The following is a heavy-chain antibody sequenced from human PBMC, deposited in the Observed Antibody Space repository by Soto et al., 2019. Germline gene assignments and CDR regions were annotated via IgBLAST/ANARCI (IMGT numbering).Heavy chain of an antibody. J-gene: IGHJ6*02. CDR1: GGSISSGGYS. D-gene: IGHD3-10*01. CDR2: IYHSGST. Sequence: SETLSLTCAVSGGSISSGGYSWSWIRQPPGKGLEWIGYIYHSGSTYYNPSLKSRVTISVDRSKNQFSLKLSSVTAADTAVYYCARAYYYGSGSYATYYYYGMDVWGQGTTVTSP. V-gene: IGHV4-30-2*01. CDR3: ARAYYYGSGSYATYYYYGMDV.